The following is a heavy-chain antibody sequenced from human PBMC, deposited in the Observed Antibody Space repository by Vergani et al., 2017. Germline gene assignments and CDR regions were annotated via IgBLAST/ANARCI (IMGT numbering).Heavy chain of an antibody. J-gene: IGHJ4*02. CDR2: ISGSGGST. V-gene: IGHV3-23*01. CDR3: AKDWGKYCTNGVCPIDY. Sequence: EVQLLESGGGLVQPGGSLRLSCAASGFTFSSYAMIWVRQAPGKGLEWVSAISGSGGSTYYADSVKGRFTISRDNSKNTLYLQMNSLRAEDTAVYYCAKDWGKYCTNGVCPIDYWGQGTLVTVSS. CDR1: GFTFSSYA. D-gene: IGHD2-8*01.